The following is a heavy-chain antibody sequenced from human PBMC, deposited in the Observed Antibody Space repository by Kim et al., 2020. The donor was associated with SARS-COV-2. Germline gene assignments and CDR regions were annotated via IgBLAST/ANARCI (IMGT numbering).Heavy chain of an antibody. V-gene: IGHV4-59*13. CDR2: IYYSGST. CDR3: ARARPEIQGYYGMDV. Sequence: SETLSLTCTVSGGSISSYYWSWIRQPPGKGLEWIGYIYYSGSTNYNPSLKSRVTISVDTSKNQFSLKLSSVTAADTAVYYCARARPEIQGYYGMDVWGQGTTVTVSS. CDR1: GGSISSYY. D-gene: IGHD6-6*01. J-gene: IGHJ6*02.